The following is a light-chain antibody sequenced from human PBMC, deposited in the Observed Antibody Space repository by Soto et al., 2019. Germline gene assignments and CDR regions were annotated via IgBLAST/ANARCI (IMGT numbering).Light chain of an antibody. CDR3: QQSYSTPIT. CDR2: AAS. Sequence: DIHLTQSPSSLSASVGDRVTITCRASQSISSYLNWYQQKPGKAPKLLIYAASSLQSGCPSRFSASGSRPDFTLTISSLQPEDVATYYCQQSYSTPITFGPGTRVEI. V-gene: IGKV1-39*01. CDR1: QSISSY. J-gene: IGKJ5*01.